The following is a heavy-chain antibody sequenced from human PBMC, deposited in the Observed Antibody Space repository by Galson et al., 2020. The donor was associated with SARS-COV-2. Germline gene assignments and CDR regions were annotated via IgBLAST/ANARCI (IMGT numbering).Heavy chain of an antibody. J-gene: IGHJ6*02. CDR2: ISSSSYI. V-gene: IGHV3-21*01. CDR3: ARESESYCSSTSCPPPYYYYGMDV. CDR1: GFTFSSYS. D-gene: IGHD2-2*01. Sequence: GESLKISCAASGFTFSSYSMNWVRQAPGKGLEWVSSISSSSYIYYADSVKGRFTISRDNAKNSLYLQMNSLRAEDTAVYYCARESESYCSSTSCPPPYYYYGMDVWGQGTTVTVSS.